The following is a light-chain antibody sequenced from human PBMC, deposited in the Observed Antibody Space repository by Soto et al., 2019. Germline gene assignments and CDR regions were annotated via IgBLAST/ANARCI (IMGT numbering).Light chain of an antibody. V-gene: IGKV1-5*01. J-gene: IGKJ2*01. CDR2: AAS. CDR3: QQYDIHST. CDR1: QSISNW. Sequence: DIQMTQSPSTLSASVGDRVTITCWASQSISNWLAWYQQKPGKAPNLLIYAASSLQSGVPSRFSGSGSGTEFTLTITSLQADDFATYYCQQYDIHSTFGQGTKLEIK.